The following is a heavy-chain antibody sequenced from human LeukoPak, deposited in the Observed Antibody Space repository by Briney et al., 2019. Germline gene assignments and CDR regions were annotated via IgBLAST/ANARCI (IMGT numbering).Heavy chain of an antibody. CDR1: GGSISSSSYY. V-gene: IGHV4-39*01. Sequence: SETLSLTCTVSGGSISSSSYYWGWIRQPPGKGLEWIGSIYYSGSTYYNPSLKSRVTISVDKSKNQFSLKLSSVTAADTAVYYCATPSALYDILTGFSPVPDYWGQGTLVTVSS. CDR3: ATPSALYDILTGFSPVPDY. CDR2: IYYSGST. J-gene: IGHJ4*02. D-gene: IGHD3-9*01.